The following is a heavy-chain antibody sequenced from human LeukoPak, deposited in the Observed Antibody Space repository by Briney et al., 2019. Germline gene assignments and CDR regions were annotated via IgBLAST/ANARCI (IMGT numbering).Heavy chain of an antibody. CDR2: IYYSGST. V-gene: IGHV4-39*07. CDR3: ARGPLLTIFGVVPFVY. Sequence: SETLSLTCTVSGGSSSAISYYWGWIRQPPEKGLGWIGSIYYSGSTYYNPSLKSRVTISGDTSKKQCSLKLSSVTAADTAVYYCARGPLLTIFGVVPFVYRGQGTLVTVSS. D-gene: IGHD3-3*01. CDR1: GGSSSAISYY. J-gene: IGHJ4*02.